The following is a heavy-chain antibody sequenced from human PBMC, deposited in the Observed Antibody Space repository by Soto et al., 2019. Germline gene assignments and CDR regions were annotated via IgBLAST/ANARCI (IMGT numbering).Heavy chain of an antibody. J-gene: IGHJ6*02. V-gene: IGHV1-8*01. CDR1: GYTFTSYD. CDR3: AREMTTRDMDV. CDR2: MNPNRGNT. D-gene: IGHD1-1*01. Sequence: QVQLVQSGAEVKKPGASVKVACKASGYTFTSYDINWVRHATGQGLEWMGWMNPNRGNTGYGQKFQGRVTMTRNTSLAKAYMELSSLRSEATAVYYSAREMTTRDMDVWGQGTTVTVYS.